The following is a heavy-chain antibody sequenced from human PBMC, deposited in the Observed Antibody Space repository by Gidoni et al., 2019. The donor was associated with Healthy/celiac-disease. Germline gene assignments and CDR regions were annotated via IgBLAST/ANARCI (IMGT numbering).Heavy chain of an antibody. CDR3: AKGSLRLRDEHWFDP. D-gene: IGHD2-21*02. CDR1: GYTFTSYD. CDR2: MNPNSGNT. V-gene: IGHV1-8*01. J-gene: IGHJ5*02. Sequence: VQLVQSGAEGKKTGAAVKVSCKASGYTFTSYDINWGRQATGQGLEWMGWMNPNSGNTGYAQKFQGRVTMTRNTSISTAYMELRSLRSEDTAVYYCAKGSLRLRDEHWFDPWGQGTLVTVSS.